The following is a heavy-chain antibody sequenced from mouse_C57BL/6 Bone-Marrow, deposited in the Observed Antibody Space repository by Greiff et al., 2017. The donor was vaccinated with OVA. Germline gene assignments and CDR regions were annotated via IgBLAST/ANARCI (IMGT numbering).Heavy chain of an antibody. CDR2: IYPRDGST. Sequence: QVQLQQSGPELVKPGASVKLSCKASGYTFTSYDINWVKQRPGQGLEWIGWIYPRDGSTKYNEKFKGKATLTVDTSSSTAYMELHSLPSEDSAVYFCARSDSSGYDYAMDYWGQGTSVTVSS. V-gene: IGHV1-85*01. J-gene: IGHJ4*01. CDR1: GYTFTSYD. CDR3: ARSDSSGYDYAMDY. D-gene: IGHD3-2*02.